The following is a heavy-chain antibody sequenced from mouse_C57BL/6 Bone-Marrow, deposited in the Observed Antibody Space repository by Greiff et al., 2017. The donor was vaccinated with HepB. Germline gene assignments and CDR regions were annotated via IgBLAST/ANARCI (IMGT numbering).Heavy chain of an antibody. Sequence: EVQLQHSVAELVRPGASVKLSCTASGFHIKNTYMTWVKERPEQGLGWIGRIDPANGNTKYAPKFQGKATITADTSANPAYLQLSSLTSADAAIYYCARGGGKGYYAMDYWGQGTSVTVSS. CDR2: IDPANGNT. J-gene: IGHJ4*01. V-gene: IGHV14-3*01. CDR1: GFHIKNTY. CDR3: ARGGGKGYYAMDY. D-gene: IGHD2-1*01.